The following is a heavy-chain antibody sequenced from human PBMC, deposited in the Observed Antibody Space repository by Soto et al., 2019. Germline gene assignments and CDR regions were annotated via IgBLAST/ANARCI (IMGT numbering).Heavy chain of an antibody. Sequence: GALRLSCAAAGFTFSSYWMHWVRQAPGKGLGWVSRINRDGSSTTYADAMTGRFTISRDNAKNTLYLQMNRLRSEYTADYSCARWGAFGCGVSELSPNYYYGIDFWGQGTMVTVSS. J-gene: IGHJ6*02. CDR2: INRDGSST. V-gene: IGHV3-74*01. CDR1: GFTFSSYW. D-gene: IGHD3-16*02. CDR3: ARWGAFGCGVSELSPNYYYGIDF.